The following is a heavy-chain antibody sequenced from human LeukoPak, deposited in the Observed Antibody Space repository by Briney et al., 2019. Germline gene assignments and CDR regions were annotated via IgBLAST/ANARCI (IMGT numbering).Heavy chain of an antibody. CDR2: IWHDGSNK. CDR1: GFTFSSYG. V-gene: IGHV3-33*06. D-gene: IGHD3-10*01. J-gene: IGHJ3*02. CDR3: AKDNSLWFGVSRAFDI. Sequence: GGSLRLSCAASGFTFSSYGMHWVRQAPGKGLEWVAVIWHDGSNKYYADPVKGRFNISRDNSKNTLYLQMNSLRAEDTAVYYCAKDNSLWFGVSRAFDIWGEGTMVSVSS.